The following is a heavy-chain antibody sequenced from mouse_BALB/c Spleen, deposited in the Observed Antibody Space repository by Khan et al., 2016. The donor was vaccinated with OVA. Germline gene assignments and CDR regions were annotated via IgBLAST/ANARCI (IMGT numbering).Heavy chain of an antibody. D-gene: IGHD2-1*01. Sequence: QIQLVQSGPELKKPGETVKISCKASGYTFTTYGMNWVKQAPGKGLQWMGWINTYTGEPTSDDDFKGRFTFSLETSARTASLQINNLKNEDTARSVCARSNGNYGFAYWGQGTLVTVSA. J-gene: IGHJ3*01. CDR1: GYTFTTYG. CDR3: ARSNGNYGFAY. CDR2: INTYTGEP. V-gene: IGHV9-3-1*01.